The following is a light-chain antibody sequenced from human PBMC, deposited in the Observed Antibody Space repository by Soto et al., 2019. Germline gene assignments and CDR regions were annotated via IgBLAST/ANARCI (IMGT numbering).Light chain of an antibody. CDR3: QQYNDWPYT. CDR1: QRVGNY. V-gene: IGKV3-15*01. J-gene: IGKJ2*01. Sequence: DTLLTQSPATLSVSPGERATLSCRATQRVGNYLAWFQQKPGQAPRLLIYGAFTRATGIPARFSGSGSGTEFTLTITSLQSEDFAVYYCQQYNDWPYTFGRGTKLEIK. CDR2: GAF.